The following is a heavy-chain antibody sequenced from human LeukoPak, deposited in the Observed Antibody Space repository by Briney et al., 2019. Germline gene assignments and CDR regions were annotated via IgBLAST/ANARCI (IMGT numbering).Heavy chain of an antibody. V-gene: IGHV3-21*01. Sequence: SGGSLRLSCAASGFTFSSYSMNWVRQAPGKGLEWVSSISSSSSYIYYADSVKGRFTISRDNAKNSLYLQMNSLRAEDTAVYYCARSAPYDYVWGSYRCFDYWGQGTLVTVSS. J-gene: IGHJ4*02. CDR3: ARSAPYDYVWGSYRCFDY. CDR1: GFTFSSYS. D-gene: IGHD3-16*02. CDR2: ISSSSSYI.